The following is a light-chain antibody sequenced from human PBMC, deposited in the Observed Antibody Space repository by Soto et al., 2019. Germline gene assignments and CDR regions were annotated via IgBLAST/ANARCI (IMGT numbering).Light chain of an antibody. CDR3: QTWDTGARVV. CDR2: LSSDGSH. J-gene: IGLJ2*01. V-gene: IGLV4-69*01. CDR1: SGHSSYA. Sequence: QLVLTQSPSASASLGASVKLTCTLSSGHSSYAIAWHQQQPEKGPRYLMKLSSDGSHSKGDGLPDRFSGSSSGAERYLTISRLQSEDEADYYCQTWDTGARVVFGGGTKLTVL.